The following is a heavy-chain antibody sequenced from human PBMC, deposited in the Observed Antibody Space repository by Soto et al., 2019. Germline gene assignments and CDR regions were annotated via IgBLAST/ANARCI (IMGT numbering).Heavy chain of an antibody. CDR3: AIGDCRAESCYFGDY. CDR1: GYTFTNYE. V-gene: IGHV1-8*01. J-gene: IGHJ4*02. D-gene: IGHD2-15*01. CDR2: MNPNSGTP. Sequence: QVQLVQSGAEVKQPGASVKVSCKASGYTFTNYEMNWVRQATGQGLEWMGWMNPNSGTPGYAQKFQGRVTMTRDTSISTASMELSSLRSEDTAVYYCAIGDCRAESCYFGDYWGQGTLVTVSS.